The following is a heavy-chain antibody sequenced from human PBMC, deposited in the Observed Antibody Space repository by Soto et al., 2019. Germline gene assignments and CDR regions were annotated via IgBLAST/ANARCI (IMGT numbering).Heavy chain of an antibody. CDR3: VGAYYYYYYGMDV. J-gene: IGHJ6*02. V-gene: IGHV4-39*01. CDR2: IYYSGST. CDR1: CGSISSSSYY. Sequence: SETLSLTCTVSCGSISSSSYYWGWIRQPPGKGLEWIGSIYYSGSTYYNPSLKSRVTISVDTSKNQFSLKLSSVTAADTAVYYCVGAYYYYYYGMDVWGQGTTVTVSS.